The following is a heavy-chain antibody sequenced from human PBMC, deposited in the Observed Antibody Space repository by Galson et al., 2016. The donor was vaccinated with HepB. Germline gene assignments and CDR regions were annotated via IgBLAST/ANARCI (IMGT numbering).Heavy chain of an antibody. CDR1: GFTFSNYA. J-gene: IGHJ5*01. CDR3: AKCDTTVTDCNIFDS. D-gene: IGHD4-11*01. CDR2: ISFDGSNK. Sequence: SLRLSCAASGFTFSNYAIHWVRQAPGRGLEWVAVISFDGSNKYYADSVKGRLTISRDNSKHTLYLQMISLRAEDTAMYYWAKCDTTVTDCNIFDSWGQGTLVIVSS. V-gene: IGHV3-30-3*02.